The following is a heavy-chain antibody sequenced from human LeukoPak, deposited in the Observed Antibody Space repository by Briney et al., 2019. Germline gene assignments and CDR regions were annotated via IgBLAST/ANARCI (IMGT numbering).Heavy chain of an antibody. J-gene: IGHJ5*02. CDR1: GGSISTYY. CDR2: INYSGST. D-gene: IGHD2-15*01. Sequence: SETLSLTCTVSGGSISTYYWSWIRQPPGKGLEWIGYINYSGSTNYNPSLKSRVTISVDTSKNQFSLKLSSVTATDTAIYYCARVYCGGGTCYDSRGWFDPWGQGTLVTVSS. CDR3: ARVYCGGGTCYDSRGWFDP. V-gene: IGHV4-59*12.